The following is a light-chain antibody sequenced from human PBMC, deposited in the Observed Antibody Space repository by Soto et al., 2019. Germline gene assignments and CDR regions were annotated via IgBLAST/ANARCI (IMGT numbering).Light chain of an antibody. CDR3: QQSSNWPPIT. CDR1: QSVSSNY. Sequence: ERMMTHSPATLSVSPLYRATLSCSSSQSVSSNYLAWYQQKPGQAPRLLIYDASNRATGIPARFSGSGSGTDFTLTISSLEPEDFAVYYCQQSSNWPPITFGQGTRLEIK. V-gene: IGKV3-11*01. CDR2: DAS. J-gene: IGKJ5*01.